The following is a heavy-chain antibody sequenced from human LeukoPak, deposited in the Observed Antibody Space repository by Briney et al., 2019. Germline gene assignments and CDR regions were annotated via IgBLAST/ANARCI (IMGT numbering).Heavy chain of an antibody. CDR2: VSGSGGGT. V-gene: IGHV3-23*01. J-gene: IGHJ4*02. Sequence: PGGSLRLSCAVSGFTFNKYAMSWVRQAPGKGLEWVSAVSGSGGGTYYADFVEGRFTISRDNSKNTLYLQMNSLRVEDTAVYYCAKGLDYYDSSGYSYFDNWGQGTLVTVSS. CDR1: GFTFNKYA. CDR3: AKGLDYYDSSGYSYFDN. D-gene: IGHD3-22*01.